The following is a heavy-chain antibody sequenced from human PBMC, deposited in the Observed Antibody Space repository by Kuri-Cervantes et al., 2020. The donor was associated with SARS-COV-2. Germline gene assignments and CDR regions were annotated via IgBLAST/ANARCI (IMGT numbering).Heavy chain of an antibody. CDR1: GGSISRGGYY. Sequence: SCTVSGGSISRGGYYWSWIRQHPEKGLEWTGYIYYSGGTYYNPSLKSRVSMSVDTSKSQFSLNLSSVTAADTAVYYCARGMQQWPFDYWGQGTLVTVSS. J-gene: IGHJ4*02. V-gene: IGHV4-31*02. D-gene: IGHD6-19*01. CDR2: IYYSGGT. CDR3: ARGMQQWPFDY.